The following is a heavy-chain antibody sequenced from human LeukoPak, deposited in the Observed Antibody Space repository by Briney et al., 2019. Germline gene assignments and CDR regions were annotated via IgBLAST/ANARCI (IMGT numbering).Heavy chain of an antibody. Sequence: GGSLRLSCAASGVTLSSYIMKWGGQAPGKGMEWVSYISSSRSTIYYVDSVKGRFTIARDDSKNLLYLLMNSLRPEDTAMYFCARDKGGMVPFDHWGQGPLVTVSS. CDR1: GVTLSSYI. V-gene: IGHV3-48*04. J-gene: IGHJ4*02. CDR3: ARDKGGMVPFDH. D-gene: IGHD3-10*01. CDR2: ISSSRSTI.